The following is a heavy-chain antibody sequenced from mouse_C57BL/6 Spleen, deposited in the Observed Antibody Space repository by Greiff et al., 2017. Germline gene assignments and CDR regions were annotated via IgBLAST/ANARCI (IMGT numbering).Heavy chain of an antibody. CDR3: ARGGYYDYDDGAWFAY. V-gene: IGHV1-7*01. Sequence: VQLQQSGAELAKPGASVKLSCKASGYTFTSYWMHWVKQRPGQGLEWIGYINPSSGYTTYNQKFKDKATLTADKSSSTAYMQLSSLPYEDSAVYYCARGGYYDYDDGAWFAYWGQGTLVTVSA. CDR1: GYTFTSYW. J-gene: IGHJ3*01. D-gene: IGHD2-4*01. CDR2: INPSSGYT.